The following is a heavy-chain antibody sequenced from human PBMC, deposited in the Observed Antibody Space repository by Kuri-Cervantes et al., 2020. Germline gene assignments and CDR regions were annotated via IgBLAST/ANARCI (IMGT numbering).Heavy chain of an antibody. CDR1: GGSFSGYY. V-gene: IGHV4-34*01. Sequence: SETLSLTCAVYGGSFSGYYWSWIRQPPGKGLEWIGEINHSGSTNYNPSLKSRVTISVDTSKNQFSLKLSSVTAADTAVYYRARGRRGTNYYGSGSYQALDAFDIWGQGTMVTVSS. CDR3: ARGRRGTNYYGSGSYQALDAFDI. CDR2: INHSGST. J-gene: IGHJ3*02. D-gene: IGHD3-10*01.